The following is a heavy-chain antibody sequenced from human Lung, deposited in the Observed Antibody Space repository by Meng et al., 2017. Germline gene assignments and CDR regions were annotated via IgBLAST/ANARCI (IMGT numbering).Heavy chain of an antibody. Sequence: VWLLASGEGLVKHGGSLILACECSGFTFSNAYMTWVRQVPEKRLEWVGRIKSKPDGETIDYAAPVKGRFTISRDDSKNTVYLQMNSLKTEDTAVYYCSGHIDYWGQGTLVTVSS. CDR1: GFTFSNAY. J-gene: IGHJ4*02. CDR2: IKSKPDGETI. V-gene: IGHV3-15*01. D-gene: IGHD5-12*01. CDR3: SGHIDY.